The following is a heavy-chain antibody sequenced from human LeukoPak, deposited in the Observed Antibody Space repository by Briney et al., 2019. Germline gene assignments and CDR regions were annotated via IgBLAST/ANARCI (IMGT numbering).Heavy chain of an antibody. CDR3: ARVDVYQLLQ. J-gene: IGHJ4*02. D-gene: IGHD2-2*01. V-gene: IGHV4-59*01. CDR2: IYYSGST. Sequence: PSETLSLTSTVSGGSISSYYWSWIRQPPGKGLEWIGYIYYSGSTNYNPSLKSRVTISVDTSKNQFSLKLSSVTAADTAVYYCARVDVYQLLQWGQGTLVTVSS. CDR1: GGSISSYY.